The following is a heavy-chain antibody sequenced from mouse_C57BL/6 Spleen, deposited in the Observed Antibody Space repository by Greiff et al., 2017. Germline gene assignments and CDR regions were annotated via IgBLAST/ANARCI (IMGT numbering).Heavy chain of an antibody. CDR1: GYSITSGYY. V-gene: IGHV3-6*01. CDR3: AREGLSHYFDY. D-gene: IGHD3-3*01. Sequence: DVKLVESGPGLVKPSQSLSLTCSVTGYSITSGYYWNWIRQFPGNKLEWMGYISYDGSNNYNPSLKNRISITRDTSKNQFFLKLNSVTTEDTATYYCAREGLSHYFDYWGQGTTLTVSS. J-gene: IGHJ2*01. CDR2: ISYDGSN.